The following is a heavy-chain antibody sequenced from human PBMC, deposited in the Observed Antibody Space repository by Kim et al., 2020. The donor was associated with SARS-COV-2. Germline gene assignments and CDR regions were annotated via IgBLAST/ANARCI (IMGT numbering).Heavy chain of an antibody. CDR3: AGYVGQWLAPRWFDP. CDR2: IYYSGST. J-gene: IGHJ5*02. D-gene: IGHD6-19*01. CDR1: GGSISSSSYY. Sequence: SETLSLTCTVSGGSISSSSYYWGWIRQPPGKGLEWIGSIYYSGSTYYNPSLKSRVTISVDTSKNQFSLKLSSVTAADTAVYYCAGYVGQWLAPRWFDPWGQGTLVTVSS. V-gene: IGHV4-39*01.